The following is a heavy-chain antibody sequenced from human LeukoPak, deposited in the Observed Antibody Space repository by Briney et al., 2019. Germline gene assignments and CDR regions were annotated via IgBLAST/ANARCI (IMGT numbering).Heavy chain of an antibody. D-gene: IGHD3-22*01. CDR1: GGSISSSSYY. CDR2: IYYSGST. J-gene: IGHJ4*02. CDR3: ARRMGSSGPFDY. Sequence: NTSETLSLTCTVSGGSISSSSYYWGWIRQPPGKGLEWIGTIYYSGSTSYNPSLTSRVTISVDTSKNQFSLRLSSVTAADTAVYYCARRMGSSGPFDYWGQGTLVTVSS. V-gene: IGHV4-39*01.